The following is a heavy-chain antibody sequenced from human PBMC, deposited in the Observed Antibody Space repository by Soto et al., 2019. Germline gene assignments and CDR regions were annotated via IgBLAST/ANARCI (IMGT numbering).Heavy chain of an antibody. V-gene: IGHV1-69*13. CDR2: IIPIFGTA. CDR3: ARGRDYCISTSCYRFDY. J-gene: IGHJ4*02. Sequence: SVKVSCKASGGTFSSYAISWVRQAPGQGLEWMGGIIPIFGTANYAQKFQGRVTITADESTSTAYMELSSLRSEDTAVYYCARGRDYCISTSCYRFDYWGQGTLVTVSS. D-gene: IGHD2-2*01. CDR1: GGTFSSYA.